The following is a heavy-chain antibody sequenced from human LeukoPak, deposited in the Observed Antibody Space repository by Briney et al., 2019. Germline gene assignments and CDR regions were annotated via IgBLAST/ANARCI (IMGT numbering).Heavy chain of an antibody. D-gene: IGHD3-10*01. CDR3: ARHISGSYYIGI. CDR2: IYHSGIT. V-gene: IGHV4-30-2*01. Sequence: PSQTLSLTCTVSGDSISSGGYYWNWIRQPPGKGLEWIGYIYHSGITNYNPSLKSRVTISIDRSKNQFSLKLSSVSAADTAVYYCARHISGSYYIGIWGQGTMVTVSS. CDR1: GDSISSGGYY. J-gene: IGHJ3*02.